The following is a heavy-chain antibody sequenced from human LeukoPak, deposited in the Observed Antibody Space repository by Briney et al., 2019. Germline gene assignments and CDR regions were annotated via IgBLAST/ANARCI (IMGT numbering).Heavy chain of an antibody. V-gene: IGHV4-59*08. J-gene: IGHJ6*02. CDR3: VRHVAGTCSGVTCYRFYV. Sequence: KPSETLSLTCTVSGDSISSYYWSWIRQPPGKGLEWIGYIYYSGSTNYTPPLESRVTISVDTSKNQFSLKLSSVTAADTAVYFCVRHVAGTCSGVTCYRFYVWGQGTTVTVSS. CDR1: GDSISSYY. CDR2: IYYSGST. D-gene: IGHD2-15*01.